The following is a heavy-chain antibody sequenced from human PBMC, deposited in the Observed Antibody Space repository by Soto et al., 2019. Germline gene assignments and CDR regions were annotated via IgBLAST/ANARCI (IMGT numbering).Heavy chain of an antibody. CDR1: GFSLTTSGVG. Sequence: QITLKQSGATLVKPTQTLTLTCTFSGFSLTTSGVGVGWIRQPPGKALEWLALIYWVDEKRYSPSLQSRLTITKDTSNSQVVLTVTNTNPADTGTYHCANRLYASPDDAFDRWRQGTIVYVSS. J-gene: IGHJ3*02. D-gene: IGHD2-2*02. CDR2: IYWVDEK. CDR3: ANRLYASPDDAFDR. V-gene: IGHV2-5*02.